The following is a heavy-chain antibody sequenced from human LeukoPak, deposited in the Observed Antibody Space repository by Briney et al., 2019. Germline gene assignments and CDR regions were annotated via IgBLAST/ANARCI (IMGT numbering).Heavy chain of an antibody. CDR1: GFTFSSYG. Sequence: GGSLRLSCAASGFTFSSYGMHWVRQAPGKGLEWVSYITSTSSYMYYADSVKGRFTISRDNAKNSLYLQMNSLRAEDTAVYYCARDESTGHVSLWGQGTLVIVSS. CDR3: ARDESTGHVSL. V-gene: IGHV3-21*01. J-gene: IGHJ4*02. CDR2: ITSTSSYM. D-gene: IGHD2-8*02.